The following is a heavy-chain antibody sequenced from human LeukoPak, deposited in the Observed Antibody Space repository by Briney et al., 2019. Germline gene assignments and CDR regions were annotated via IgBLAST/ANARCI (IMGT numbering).Heavy chain of an antibody. V-gene: IGHV1-69*13. CDR2: IIPIFGAA. J-gene: IGHJ6*03. Sequence: SVKVSCKASGGTFSSYAISWVRQAPGQGLEWMGGIIPIFGAANYAQKFQGRVTITADESTSTAYMELSSLRSEDTAVYYCARAKVRGVTHYYYYMDVWGKGTTVTVSS. CDR3: ARAKVRGVTHYYYYMDV. CDR1: GGTFSSYA. D-gene: IGHD3-10*01.